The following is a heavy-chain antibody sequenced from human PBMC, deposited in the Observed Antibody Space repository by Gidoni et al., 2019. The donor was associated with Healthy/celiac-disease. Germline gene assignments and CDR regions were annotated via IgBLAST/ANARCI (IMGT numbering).Heavy chain of an antibody. J-gene: IGHJ6*03. Sequence: QVQLLESGGGVVQPGRSLRLSCAASGFTFSSYAMHWVRQAPGKGLEWVAVISYDGSNKYYADSVKGRFTISRDNSKNTLYLQMNSLRAEDTAVYYCARPSGYGNYYYYMDVWGKGTTVTVSS. V-gene: IGHV3-30-3*01. D-gene: IGHD5-12*01. CDR2: ISYDGSNK. CDR3: ARPSGYGNYYYYMDV. CDR1: GFTFSSYA.